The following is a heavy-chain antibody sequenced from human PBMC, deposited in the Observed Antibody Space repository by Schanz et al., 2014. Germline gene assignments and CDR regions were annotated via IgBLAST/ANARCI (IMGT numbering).Heavy chain of an antibody. D-gene: IGHD2-2*01. V-gene: IGHV3-30*02. CDR3: IRGDIMVVPVAHF. CDR1: GFTFSSSG. J-gene: IGHJ4*02. Sequence: QVQLVESGGGLVKPGGSLSLSCAASGFTFSSSGMHWVRQPPGKGLEWVAIITYDGSNTYHADSVKGRFTISRDNSQNTMYMHMNSLRDEDTDVYYCIRGDIMVVPVAHFWGQGILVTVSS. CDR2: ITYDGSNT.